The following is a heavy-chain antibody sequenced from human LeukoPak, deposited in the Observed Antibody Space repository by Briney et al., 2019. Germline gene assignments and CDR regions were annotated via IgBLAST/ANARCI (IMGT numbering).Heavy chain of an antibody. CDR3: ARQWAVSPDRAPVTPNTPDY. J-gene: IGHJ4*02. V-gene: IGHV4-38-2*02. CDR1: GGSISSGYY. D-gene: IGHD4-17*01. CDR2: IYHSGST. Sequence: SETLSLTCTVSGGSISSGYYWGWIRQPPGKGLEWIGSIYHSGSTYYNPSLKSRVTISVDTSKNQFSLKLSSVTAADTAVYYCARQWAVSPDRAPVTPNTPDYWGKGTLVTVSS.